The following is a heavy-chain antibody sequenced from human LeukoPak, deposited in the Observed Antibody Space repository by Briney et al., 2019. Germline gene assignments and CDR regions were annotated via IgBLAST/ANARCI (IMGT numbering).Heavy chain of an antibody. V-gene: IGHV3-48*03. Sequence: GGSLRLSCAASGFIFTNYEMNWVRQAPGKGLEWVSYITGSGTTIYYADSVKGRFTISRDNAGNSLYLQMNSLRAEDTAVYYCARDGPPWAFDIWGQGTMGTVSS. D-gene: IGHD1-14*01. CDR3: ARDGPPWAFDI. J-gene: IGHJ3*02. CDR2: ITGSGTTI. CDR1: GFIFTNYE.